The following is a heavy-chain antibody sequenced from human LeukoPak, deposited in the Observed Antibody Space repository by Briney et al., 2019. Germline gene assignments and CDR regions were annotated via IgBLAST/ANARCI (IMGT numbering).Heavy chain of an antibody. D-gene: IGHD6-13*01. CDR1: GFTFSSYW. CDR3: MRAPYSSSWYSDC. J-gene: IGHJ4*02. V-gene: IGHV3-74*01. Sequence: GGSLRLSCAASGFTFSSYWMQWVRQAPGKGLVWVSRIDGDGSSTNYADSVKGRFTISRDNSKNTLYLQMSSLRAEDTAVYYCMRAPYSSSWYSDCWGQGTLVTVSS. CDR2: IDGDGSST.